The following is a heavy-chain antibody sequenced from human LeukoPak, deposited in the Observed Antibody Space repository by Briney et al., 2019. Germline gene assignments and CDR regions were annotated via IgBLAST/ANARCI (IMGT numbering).Heavy chain of an antibody. D-gene: IGHD3-10*02. V-gene: IGHV1-8*01. J-gene: IGHJ4*02. CDR1: GYTFTSYD. CDR3: ARETGITMSFFLDY. Sequence: GASVKVSCKASGYTFTSYDINWVRQATGQGLEWMGWMNPDSGNTGYAQKFQGRVTMTRNTSISTAYMELSSLRSEDTAVYYCARETGITMSFFLDYWGQGTLVTVSS. CDR2: MNPDSGNT.